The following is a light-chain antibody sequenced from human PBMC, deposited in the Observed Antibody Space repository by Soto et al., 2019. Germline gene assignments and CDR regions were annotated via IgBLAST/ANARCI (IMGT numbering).Light chain of an antibody. CDR3: AAWDDSLGGVV. Sequence: QSVLTQPPSASGTPGQRVTISCSGSSSNIGSNYVYWYQQLPGTAPKLLIYRNNQRPSGVPDRFSGSKSGTSACLAISGLRSEDEADYYCAAWDDSLGGVVFGGGTKLTVL. CDR2: RNN. CDR1: SSNIGSNY. J-gene: IGLJ2*01. V-gene: IGLV1-47*01.